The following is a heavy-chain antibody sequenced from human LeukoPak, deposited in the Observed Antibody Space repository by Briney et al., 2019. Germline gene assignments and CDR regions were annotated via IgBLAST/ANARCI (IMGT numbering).Heavy chain of an antibody. D-gene: IGHD4-23*01. J-gene: IGHJ4*02. Sequence: GGSLRLSCAASGFTFNTYGLHWVRQAPGKGLEWVAFIRNDGSFKYYADSVKGRFTISRDNSRKTLYLQMNSLRADDTAVYYCARDWNYGGTIDFWGQGTLVAVSS. CDR1: GFTFNTYG. CDR3: ARDWNYGGTIDF. CDR2: IRNDGSFK. V-gene: IGHV3-30*02.